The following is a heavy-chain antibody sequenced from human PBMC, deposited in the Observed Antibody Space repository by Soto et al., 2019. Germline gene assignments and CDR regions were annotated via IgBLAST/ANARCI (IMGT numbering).Heavy chain of an antibody. CDR1: GGTFSSYA. Sequence: SVKVSCKASGGTFSSYAISWVRQAPGQGLEWMGIIIPICGTTNYAQKFQGRVTMTRDESTSTVYMELSSLRSDDTAVYYCARDKTDSSGWPLDYSGQGTLVTVSS. D-gene: IGHD6-19*01. V-gene: IGHV1-69*05. J-gene: IGHJ4*02. CDR3: ARDKTDSSGWPLDY. CDR2: IIPICGTT.